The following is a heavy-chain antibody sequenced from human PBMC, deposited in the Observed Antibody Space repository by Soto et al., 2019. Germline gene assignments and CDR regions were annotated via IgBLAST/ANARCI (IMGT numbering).Heavy chain of an antibody. D-gene: IGHD5-18*01. J-gene: IGHJ4*02. CDR1: GGTFSSYA. V-gene: IGHV1-69*06. CDR3: ALIVDTAMVLHY. Sequence: QVQLVQSGAEVKKPGSSVKVSCKASGGTFSSYAISWVRQAPGQGLEWMGGIIPIFGTANYAQKFQGRVKITADKSTSTAYLELSSLRSEDTALYYFALIVDTAMVLHYWGQGTLVTVSS. CDR2: IIPIFGTA.